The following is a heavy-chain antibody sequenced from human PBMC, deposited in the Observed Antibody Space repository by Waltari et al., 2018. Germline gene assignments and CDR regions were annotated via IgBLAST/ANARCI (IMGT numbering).Heavy chain of an antibody. CDR3: ARDEYDYIWGSYRFHWYFDY. CDR2: IIPIFGTA. Sequence: QVQLVQSGAEVKKPGSSVKVSCQASGGTFSSYAISWVRPAPGQGLEWMGRIIPIFGTANYAQKFQGRVTITADKSTSTAYMELSSLRSEDTAVYYCARDEYDYIWGSYRFHWYFDYWGQGTLVTVSS. CDR1: GGTFSSYA. J-gene: IGHJ4*02. D-gene: IGHD3-16*02. V-gene: IGHV1-69*08.